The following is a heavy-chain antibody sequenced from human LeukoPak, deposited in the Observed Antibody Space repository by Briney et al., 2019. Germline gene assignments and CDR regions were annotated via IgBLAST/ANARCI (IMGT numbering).Heavy chain of an antibody. CDR1: GFKFSSNW. V-gene: IGHV3-7*01. Sequence: GGSLRLSCAASGFKFSSNWMSWVHQAPGKGLEWVANIKQDGSEKYYVDSVKGRFTISRDNAKNSLYLQMNSLRAEDTAVYYCAREGPSVTPYYWGQGTLVTVSS. D-gene: IGHD4-17*01. CDR2: IKQDGSEK. J-gene: IGHJ4*02. CDR3: AREGPSVTPYY.